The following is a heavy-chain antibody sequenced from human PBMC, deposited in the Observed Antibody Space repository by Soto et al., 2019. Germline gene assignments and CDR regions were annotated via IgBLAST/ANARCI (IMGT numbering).Heavy chain of an antibody. Sequence: ASGKVSSEASGYSFRSYCIQWVRQAPGQSLEWMGWINVDNGDTKYSQNFQDRVTIIRDTSASTVYMELSSLRTEDTAVYYCARVGLKYLRWFDPRGQGPLVTASS. D-gene: IGHD6-6*01. J-gene: IGHJ5*02. CDR2: INVDNGDT. CDR3: ARVGLKYLRWFDP. V-gene: IGHV1-3*01. CDR1: GYSFRSYC.